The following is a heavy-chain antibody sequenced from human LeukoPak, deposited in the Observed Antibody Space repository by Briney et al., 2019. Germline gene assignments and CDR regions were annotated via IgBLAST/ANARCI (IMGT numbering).Heavy chain of an antibody. D-gene: IGHD3-10*01. V-gene: IGHV3-23*01. CDR1: GFTFSSYA. J-gene: IGHJ4*02. CDR3: AKRAKGVSSGGIVY. Sequence: GGSLRLSCVASGFTFSSYAMSWVRQPLGKGLEWVSAISGSGISTYYADSVKGRFTISRDNSKNTLYLQMNSLRAEDTAVYYCAKRAKGVSSGGIVYWGQGTLVTVSS. CDR2: ISGSGIST.